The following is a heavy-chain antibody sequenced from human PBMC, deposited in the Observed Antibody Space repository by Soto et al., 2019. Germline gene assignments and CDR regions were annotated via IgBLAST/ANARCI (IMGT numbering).Heavy chain of an antibody. CDR3: ARHGWRNFDP. CDR1: GDSILKTIDY. J-gene: IGHJ5*02. D-gene: IGHD1-1*01. CDR2: ISYTGIT. Sequence: QLQESGPGPVKPSETLSLTCSVFGDSILKTIDYWAWIRQPPGKGLEWVGTISYTGITYYNPTLESRLTMLVDTTKNQFSLRLSFVTAADTAVYYWARHGWRNFDPWGLGTLVTVPS. V-gene: IGHV4-39*01.